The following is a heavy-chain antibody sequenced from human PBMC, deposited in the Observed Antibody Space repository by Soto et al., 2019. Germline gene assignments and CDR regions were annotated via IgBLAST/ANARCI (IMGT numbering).Heavy chain of an antibody. CDR3: ARGPYYDLIWNYYYMDV. Sequence: QVQLQESGPGLVKPSETLSLSCSVSGGSISGHDWSWVRQTPGKGLEWVGYMYYSGSTNYNPSLKSRGTISVDTSKNHFSLRLTSVTAADTAVYYCARGPYYDLIWNYYYMDVWGKGTTVTVSS. D-gene: IGHD3-16*01. CDR2: MYYSGST. CDR1: GGSISGHD. J-gene: IGHJ6*03. V-gene: IGHV4-59*08.